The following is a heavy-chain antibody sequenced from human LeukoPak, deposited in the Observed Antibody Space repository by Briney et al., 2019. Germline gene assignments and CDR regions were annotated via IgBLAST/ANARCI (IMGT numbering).Heavy chain of an antibody. D-gene: IGHD3-3*01. CDR3: ARDKNGVYDFWSGYYLANSYYGMDV. Sequence: ASVKVSCEASGYTFTSYYMHWVRQAPGQGLEWMGIINPSGGSTSYAQKSQGRVTMTRDTSTSTVYMELSSLRSEDTAVYYCARDKNGVYDFWSGYYLANSYYGMDVWGQGTTVTVSS. J-gene: IGHJ6*02. V-gene: IGHV1-46*01. CDR1: GYTFTSYY. CDR2: INPSGGST.